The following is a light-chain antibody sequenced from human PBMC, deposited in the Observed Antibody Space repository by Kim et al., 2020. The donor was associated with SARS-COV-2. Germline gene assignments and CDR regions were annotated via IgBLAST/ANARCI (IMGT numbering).Light chain of an antibody. CDR3: HSRDSSGNHLV. CDR2: GKN. Sequence: SSELTQDPAVSVALGHTVRITCQGDSLRSYYASWYQQKPGQAPVLVIYGKNNRPSGIPDRFSGSSSGNTASLSITGAQAEDEADYYCHSRDSSGNHLVFG. V-gene: IGLV3-19*01. J-gene: IGLJ2*01. CDR1: SLRSYY.